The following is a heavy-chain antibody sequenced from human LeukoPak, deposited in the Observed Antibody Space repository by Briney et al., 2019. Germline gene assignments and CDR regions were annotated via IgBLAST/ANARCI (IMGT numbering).Heavy chain of an antibody. CDR1: GFTFSSYA. Sequence: PGGSLRLSCAASGFTFSSYAMQGVPEAPRRGVESVAVISYVGKAKNSADSVTGRFTISRDNSKNTLYLQMNSLRAEDTAVYYCARSSGYTPYYYGSGSYYNPLPGYFQHWGQGTLVTVSS. D-gene: IGHD3-10*01. V-gene: IGHV3-30*04. J-gene: IGHJ1*01. CDR3: ARSSGYTPYYYGSGSYYNPLPGYFQH. CDR2: ISYVGKAK.